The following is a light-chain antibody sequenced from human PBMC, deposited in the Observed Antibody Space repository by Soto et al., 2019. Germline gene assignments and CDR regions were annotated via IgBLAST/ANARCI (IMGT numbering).Light chain of an antibody. V-gene: IGKV3-20*01. J-gene: IGKJ3*01. CDR1: QSVNSSY. CDR3: QQYGNSGVT. Sequence: EIVFTQSPGTLSLSPGERATLSCRASQSVNSSYLAWHQQKAGQAHRLLIYGVSSRDTGIPDRFSGSGSGTDVTLTISRLEPEEFAVYYCQQYGNSGVTFGPGTKVDL. CDR2: GVS.